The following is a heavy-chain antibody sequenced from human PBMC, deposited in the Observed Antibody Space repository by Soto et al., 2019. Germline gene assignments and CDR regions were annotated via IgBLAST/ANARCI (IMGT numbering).Heavy chain of an antibody. CDR3: ASARGAQEAVRGVIISHYFDY. Sequence: ASVKVSCKASGYTFTSYGISWVRQAPGQGLEWMGWISAYNGNTNYAQKLQGRVTMTTDTSTSTAYMELRSLRAEDTAVYYCASARGAQEAVRGVIISHYFDYWGQGTRVTVSS. CDR1: GYTFTSYG. V-gene: IGHV1-18*04. D-gene: IGHD3-10*01. J-gene: IGHJ4*02. CDR2: ISAYNGNT.